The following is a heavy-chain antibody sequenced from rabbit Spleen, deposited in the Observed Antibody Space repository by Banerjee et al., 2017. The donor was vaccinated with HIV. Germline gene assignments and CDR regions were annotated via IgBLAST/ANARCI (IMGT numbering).Heavy chain of an antibody. J-gene: IGHJ4*01. D-gene: IGHD4-2*01. CDR2: IDTGSRDFT. CDR3: ARDYGGVGWPYLDL. Sequence: QEQLEESGGGLVKPGASLTLTCKASGFDFSSYGISWVRQPPGKGLEWIACIDTGSRDFTYYATWAKGRFTISKTSSTTVTLQMTSLTAADTATYFCARDYGGVGWPYLDLWGQGTLVTVS. V-gene: IGHV1S45*01. CDR1: GFDFSSYG.